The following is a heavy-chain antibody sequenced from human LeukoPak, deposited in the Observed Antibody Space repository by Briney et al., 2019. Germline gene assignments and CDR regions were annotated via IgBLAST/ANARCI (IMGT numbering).Heavy chain of an antibody. Sequence: GGSLRLSCAASGFTLSSYAMHWVRQAPGKGLEWVPVISYDGSNKYYADSVKGRFTISRDNSKNTLYLQMNSLRAEDTAVYYCASGRIAAVNYYYYYGMDVWGQATTVTVSS. D-gene: IGHD6-13*01. CDR3: ASGRIAAVNYYYYYGMDV. V-gene: IGHV3-30-3*01. J-gene: IGHJ6*02. CDR2: ISYDGSNK. CDR1: GFTLSSYA.